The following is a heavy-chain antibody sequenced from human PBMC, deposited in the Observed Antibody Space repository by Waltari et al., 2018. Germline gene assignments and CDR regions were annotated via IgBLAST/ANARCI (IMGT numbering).Heavy chain of an antibody. CDR1: GFTFSHYN. CDR3: ATGGWGFYFDY. J-gene: IGHJ4*02. D-gene: IGHD7-27*01. CDR2: ISTTSTYT. Sequence: EEQLVESRGGLVKPGGSLRPSCAGSGFTFSHYNMNWVRQAPGKGLEWVSSISTTSTYTHYADSVKGRFTISRDNAKNSLFLQMNSLTTEDTAVYYCATGGWGFYFDYWGQGTLLTVSS. V-gene: IGHV3-21*01.